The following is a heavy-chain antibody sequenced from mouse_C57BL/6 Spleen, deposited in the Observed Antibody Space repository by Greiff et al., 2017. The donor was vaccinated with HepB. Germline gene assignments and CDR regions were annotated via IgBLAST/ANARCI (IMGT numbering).Heavy chain of an antibody. CDR2: ISYDGSN. J-gene: IGHJ2*01. CDR3: ARFLKLTGTFFDY. D-gene: IGHD4-1*01. V-gene: IGHV3-6*01. CDR1: GYSITSGYY. Sequence: DVQLQESGPGLVKPSQSLSLTCSVTGYSITSGYYWNWIRQFPGNKLEWMGYISYDGSNNYNPSLKNRISITRDTSKNQFFLKLNSVTTEDTATYYCARFLKLTGTFFDYWGQGTTLTVSS.